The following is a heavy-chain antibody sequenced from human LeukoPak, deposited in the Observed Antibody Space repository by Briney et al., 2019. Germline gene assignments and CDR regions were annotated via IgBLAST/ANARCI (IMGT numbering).Heavy chain of an antibody. Sequence: GGSLRLSCAASGFTFSSYSMNWVRQAPGKGLEWVSSISSSSSYIYYADSVKGRFTFSRDNAKNSLYLQMNSLRAEDTAVYYCARDRDIVVVSVDLDYWGQGTLVTVSS. CDR3: ARDRDIVVVSVDLDY. CDR2: ISSSSSYI. V-gene: IGHV3-21*01. J-gene: IGHJ4*02. CDR1: GFTFSSYS. D-gene: IGHD2-21*01.